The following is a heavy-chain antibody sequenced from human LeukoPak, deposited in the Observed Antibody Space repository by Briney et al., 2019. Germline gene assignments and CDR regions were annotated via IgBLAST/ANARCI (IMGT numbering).Heavy chain of an antibody. V-gene: IGHV3-49*04. CDR3: TSPEDYYGMDV. Sequence: GGSLRLSCTTSGFTFGDYAMTWVRQAPGKGLEWVGFIRSKAYGGTTEYAASVKGRFTISRDDSKSIAYLQMNGLKTEDTAVYYCTSPEDYYGMDVWGQGTTVTVSS. CDR1: GFTFGDYA. D-gene: IGHD1-14*01. J-gene: IGHJ6*02. CDR2: IRSKAYGGTT.